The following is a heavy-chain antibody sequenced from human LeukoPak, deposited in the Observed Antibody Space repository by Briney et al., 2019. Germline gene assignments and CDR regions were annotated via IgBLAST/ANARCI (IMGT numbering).Heavy chain of an antibody. V-gene: IGHV1-2*06. CDR1: GYTFTGYY. J-gene: IGHJ5*02. CDR3: ARGGAVLGTKYNWFDP. Sequence: GASVKVSCKASGYTFTGYYMHWVRQAPGQGLEWMGRINPNSGGTNYAQKFQGRVTMTRDTSINTGYMELSRLRSDDTAVYYCARGGAVLGTKYNWFDPWGQGTLVTVSS. D-gene: IGHD1-1*01. CDR2: INPNSGGT.